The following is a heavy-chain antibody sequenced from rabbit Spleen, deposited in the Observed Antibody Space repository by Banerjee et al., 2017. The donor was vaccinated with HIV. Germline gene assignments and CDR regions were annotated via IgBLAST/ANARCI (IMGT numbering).Heavy chain of an antibody. V-gene: IGHV1S45*01. D-gene: IGHD8-1*01. Sequence: QEQLVESGGGLVQPEGSLTLTCKASGFSFSSSYYLCWVRQAPGKGLEWIACIDAGSSGFTYHASWARGRFTISKTSSTTVTLQMTSLTAADTATYFCARDTASSFSSYGMDLWGPGTLVTVS. CDR1: GFSFSSSYY. CDR3: ARDTASSFSSYGMDL. CDR2: IDAGSSGFT. J-gene: IGHJ6*01.